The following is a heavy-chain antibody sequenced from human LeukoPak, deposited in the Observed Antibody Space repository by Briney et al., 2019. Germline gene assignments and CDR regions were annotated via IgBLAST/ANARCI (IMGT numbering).Heavy chain of an antibody. D-gene: IGHD6-19*01. Sequence: PGGSLRLSCATSGFTVSSNYMTWVRQAPGKGLEWVSVIYSGGGTRYADSVKGRFTISRDNSKNTLYLQVNSLRAEDTAVYYCAKGRTEGGTLALAYWGQGTLVTVSS. J-gene: IGHJ4*02. CDR1: GFTVSSNY. V-gene: IGHV3-66*01. CDR2: IYSGGGT. CDR3: AKGRTEGGTLALAY.